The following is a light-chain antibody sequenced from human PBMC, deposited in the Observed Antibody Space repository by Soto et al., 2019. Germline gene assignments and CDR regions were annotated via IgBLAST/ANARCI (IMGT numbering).Light chain of an antibody. CDR3: SSFTSSDTLVV. CDR1: SSDVGGYNF. Sequence: QSALTQPASVSGSPGQSITISCTGTSSDVGGYNFVSWYQHHPAKAPKLMIYDVSNRPSGVSTRFSGSKSGNTASLTISGLQAEDEAQYDCSSFTSSDTLVVFGGGTKLTVL. J-gene: IGLJ2*01. V-gene: IGLV2-14*03. CDR2: DVS.